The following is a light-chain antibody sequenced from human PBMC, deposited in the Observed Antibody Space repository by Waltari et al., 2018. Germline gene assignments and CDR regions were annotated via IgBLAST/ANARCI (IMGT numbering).Light chain of an antibody. V-gene: IGLV1-51*01. CDR1: SSNIGNNY. CDR2: DKD. J-gene: IGLJ2*01. Sequence: QSVLTQPPSVSAAPGQKVTISCSGSSSNIGNNYVSWYQQLPGTAPNLLTYDKDKRPSGSPDRFSGSKSGTSATLGITGLQTGDEADYYCGTWDSSLSAVVFGGGTKLTVL. CDR3: GTWDSSLSAVV.